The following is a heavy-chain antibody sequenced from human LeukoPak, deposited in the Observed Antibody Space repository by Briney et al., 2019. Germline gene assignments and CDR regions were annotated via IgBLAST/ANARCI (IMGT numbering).Heavy chain of an antibody. CDR2: INSDGNST. CDR1: GFTFSSYW. J-gene: IGHJ3*02. Sequence: GGSLRLSCAASGFTFSSYWMHWVRQAPGKGLVWVSRINSDGNSTNYADSVKGRFTISRDNAKNSLYLQMNSLRAEDTAVYYCARAYYDSDAFDIWGKGQWSPSLQ. CDR3: ARAYYDSDAFDI. V-gene: IGHV3-74*01. D-gene: IGHD3-22*01.